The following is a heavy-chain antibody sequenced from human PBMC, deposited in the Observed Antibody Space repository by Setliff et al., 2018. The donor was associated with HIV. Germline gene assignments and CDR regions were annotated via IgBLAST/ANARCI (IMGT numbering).Heavy chain of an antibody. CDR2: IIPLGIA. CDR1: GGTFSSYA. J-gene: IGHJ4*02. CDR3: GSSSGWYDSPDY. V-gene: IGHV1-69*10. D-gene: IGHD6-19*01. Sequence: SVKVSCKASGGTFSSYAISWVRQAPGQGLEWMGGIIPLGIANYAQKFQGRVTITADKSTGTAYMELSSLRSEDTAVYYCGSSSGWYDSPDYWGQGTLVTVSS.